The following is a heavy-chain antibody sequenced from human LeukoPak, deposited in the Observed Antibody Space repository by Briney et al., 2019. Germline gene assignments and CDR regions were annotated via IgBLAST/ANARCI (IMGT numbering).Heavy chain of an antibody. CDR2: INHSGST. Sequence: SETLSLTCAVYGGSFSGYYWSWIRQPPGKGLEWIGEINHSGSTNYNPSPKSRVTISVDTSKNQFSLKLSSVTAADTAVYYCARVRGSGYYPNWFDPWGQGTLVTVSS. J-gene: IGHJ5*02. CDR1: GGSFSGYY. V-gene: IGHV4-34*01. CDR3: ARVRGSGYYPNWFDP. D-gene: IGHD3-22*01.